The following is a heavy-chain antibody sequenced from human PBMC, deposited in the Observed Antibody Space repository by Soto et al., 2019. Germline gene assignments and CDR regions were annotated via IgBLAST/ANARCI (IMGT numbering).Heavy chain of an antibody. Sequence: QVQLVQSGAEVKKPGSSVKVSCKASGGTFSSYAISWVRQAPGQGLEWMGGIIPIFGTANYAQKFQGRVTITAGESTSTAYKELSRLLSDDTAVYYCASREFYDSRGTRTYYFCMGVWAQGTNVTVSS. CDR1: GGTFSSYA. J-gene: IGHJ6*02. V-gene: IGHV1-69*01. CDR2: IIPIFGTA. CDR3: ASREFYDSRGTRTYYFCMGV. D-gene: IGHD3-22*01.